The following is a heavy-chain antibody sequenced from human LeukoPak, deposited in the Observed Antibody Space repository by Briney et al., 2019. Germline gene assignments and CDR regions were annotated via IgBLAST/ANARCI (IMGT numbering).Heavy chain of an antibody. D-gene: IGHD4-17*01. CDR3: TKGGLHGDLDY. J-gene: IGHJ4*02. Sequence: YAASVKGRFTISRDDSKNSLYLQMNSLKTEDTAVYYGTKGGLHGDLDYWGQGTLVTVSS. V-gene: IGHV3-72*01.